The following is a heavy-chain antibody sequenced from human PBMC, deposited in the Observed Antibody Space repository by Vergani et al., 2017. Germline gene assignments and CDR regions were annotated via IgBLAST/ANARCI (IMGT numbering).Heavy chain of an antibody. Sequence: EVQLVESGGGIVKPGGSLRLSCVASGFSFRNAWMNWVRRTPGKGLEWVSGISWNSNSIGYADSVKGRFTISRDNAKNSLYLQMNSLRAEDTALYYCAKDLGTSSGGGWFDPWGQGTLVTVSS. J-gene: IGHJ5*02. CDR2: ISWNSNSI. CDR3: AKDLGTSSGGGWFDP. D-gene: IGHD6-6*01. CDR1: GFSFRNAW. V-gene: IGHV3-9*01.